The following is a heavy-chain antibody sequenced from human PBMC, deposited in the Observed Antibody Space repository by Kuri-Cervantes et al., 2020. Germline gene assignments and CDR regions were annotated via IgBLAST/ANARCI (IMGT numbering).Heavy chain of an antibody. J-gene: IGHJ5*02. CDR1: GGSLSSYY. D-gene: IGHD3-10*01. V-gene: IGHV4-59*01. CDR3: ARAPPRGNWFDP. CDR2: IYYSGST. Sequence: GSLRLSCAVYGGSLSSYYWSWIRQPPGKGLEWIGYIYYSGSTNYNPSLKSRVTISVDTSKNQFSLKLSSVTAADTAVYYCARAPPRGNWFDPWGQGTLVTVSS.